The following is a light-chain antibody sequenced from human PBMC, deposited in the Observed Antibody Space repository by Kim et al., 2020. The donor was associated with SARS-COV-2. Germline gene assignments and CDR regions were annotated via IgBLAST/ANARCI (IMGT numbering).Light chain of an antibody. Sequence: KTVSNSCTRSGGSIASKYVQWYQRRPGSAPTTLIYGDDQRPSGVPDRFSASIDTSSNSASLIISGLKTEDEADYYCQSYDNDNHGVFGGGTQLTVL. CDR1: GGSIASKY. V-gene: IGLV6-57*03. J-gene: IGLJ3*02. CDR3: QSYDNDNHGV. CDR2: GDD.